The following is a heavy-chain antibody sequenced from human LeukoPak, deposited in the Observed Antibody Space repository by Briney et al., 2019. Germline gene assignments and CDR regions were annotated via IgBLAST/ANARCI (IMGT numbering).Heavy chain of an antibody. V-gene: IGHV4-34*01. CDR2: INHSGST. Sequence: PSETLSLTCAVYGGSFRGYYWSWIRQPPGKGLEWIGEINHSGSTNYNPSLKSRVAISVDTSKNQFSLKLSSVTAADTAVYYCARSRVYSYGYGSALGYWGQGTLVTVSS. CDR3: ARSRVYSYGYGSALGY. CDR1: GGSFRGYY. D-gene: IGHD5-18*01. J-gene: IGHJ4*02.